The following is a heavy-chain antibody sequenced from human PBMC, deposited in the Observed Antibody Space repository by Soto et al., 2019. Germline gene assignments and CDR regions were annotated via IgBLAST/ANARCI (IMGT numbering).Heavy chain of an antibody. CDR2: VYTSGNT. D-gene: IGHD1-1*01. CDR3: AREVVRRPWTAIFPY. V-gene: IGHV4-59*01. Sequence: SGTLALACAVSGDCSSSDDWTWVRQPPGKELQWIVYVYTSGNTKYNSSLKSRVTISLDASRNQFSLKMKSVTAPDTAAYYCAREVVRRPWTAIFPYWGRGTPLTVS. CDR1: GDCSSSDD. J-gene: IGHJ1*01.